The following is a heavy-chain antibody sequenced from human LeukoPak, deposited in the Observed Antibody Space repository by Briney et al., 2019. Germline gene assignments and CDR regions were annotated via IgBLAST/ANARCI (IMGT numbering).Heavy chain of an antibody. V-gene: IGHV4-34*01. J-gene: IGHJ6*02. D-gene: IGHD3-22*01. Sequence: SETLSLTCAVYGGSFSGYYWSWIRQPPGKGLEWIGEINHSGSTNYNPSLKSQVTVSVDTSKNQFSLKLSSVTAADTAVYYCARLVGYYYDSSGYYLGYYYGMDVWGQGTTVTVSS. CDR1: GGSFSGYY. CDR2: INHSGST. CDR3: ARLVGYYYDSSGYYLGYYYGMDV.